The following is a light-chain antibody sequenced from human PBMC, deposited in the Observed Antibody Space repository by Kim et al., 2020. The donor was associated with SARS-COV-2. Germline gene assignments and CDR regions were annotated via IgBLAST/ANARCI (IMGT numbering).Light chain of an antibody. Sequence: SVQLTCTLSSGHSSYAIAWYQQQPEKGPRYLMKLNSDGSHSKGDGIPDRFSGSSSGAERYLTISSLQSEDEADYYCQTWGTGIRMFGGGTQLTVL. CDR2: LNSDGSH. J-gene: IGLJ3*02. V-gene: IGLV4-69*01. CDR1: SGHSSYA. CDR3: QTWGTGIRM.